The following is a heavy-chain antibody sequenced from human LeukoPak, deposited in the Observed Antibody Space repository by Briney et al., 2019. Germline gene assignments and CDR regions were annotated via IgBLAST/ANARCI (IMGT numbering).Heavy chain of an antibody. CDR1: GDSINTSY. CDR3: ARLVEYTTGWYRSYHFDS. V-gene: IGHV4-4*09. Sequence: SNTLSLTCRVSGDSINTSYCRWIRQPPPPALPWIGYINNIGSTNYNPSLKSRVTMSVDTSEKQFSLQLTSVTAADTALYYCARLVEYTTGWYRSYHFDSWGQGTLVTVSS. J-gene: IGHJ4*02. CDR2: INNIGST. D-gene: IGHD6-19*01.